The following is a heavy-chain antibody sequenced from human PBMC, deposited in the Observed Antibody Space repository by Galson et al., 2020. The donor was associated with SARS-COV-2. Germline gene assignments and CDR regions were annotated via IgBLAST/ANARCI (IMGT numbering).Heavy chain of an antibody. V-gene: IGHV4-59*13. Sequence: SETLSLTCTVSGGSISSYYWSWIRQPPGKGLEWIGYIYYSGSTNYNPSLKSRVTISVDTSKNQFSLKLSSVTAADTAVYYCASDASVAVAGPGYGMDVWGQGTTVTVSS. J-gene: IGHJ6*02. D-gene: IGHD6-19*01. CDR1: GGSISSYY. CDR2: IYYSGST. CDR3: ASDASVAVAGPGYGMDV.